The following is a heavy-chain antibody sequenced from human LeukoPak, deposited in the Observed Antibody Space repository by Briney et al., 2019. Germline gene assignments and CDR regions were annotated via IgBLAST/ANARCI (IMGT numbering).Heavy chain of an antibody. D-gene: IGHD3-22*01. CDR2: ISGSGETS. CDR3: AKSHLLSGFPFDF. CDR1: SRSA. J-gene: IGHJ4*02. V-gene: IGHV3-23*01. Sequence: GGSLRLSCPAFSRSAMSWVRQAPGKGLEWVSAISGSGETSYHANSVEGQFTISRDNSNTLYLQMNSLREDDTAIYYCAKSHLLSGFPFDFWGQGTLVIVSS.